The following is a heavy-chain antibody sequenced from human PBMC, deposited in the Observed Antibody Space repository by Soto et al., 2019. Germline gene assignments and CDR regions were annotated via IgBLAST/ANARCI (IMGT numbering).Heavy chain of an antibody. CDR3: ARLRFSIQYYYYMDG. Sequence: SETLSLTCAVYGGSFSGYYWSWIRQPPGKGLEWIGEINPSGSTNYNPSLKSRLTISVDTSKNQFSLKLSSVTAADTAVYYCARLRFSIQYYYYMDGWGKGTPVTVSS. V-gene: IGHV4-34*01. D-gene: IGHD3-16*01. J-gene: IGHJ6*03. CDR1: GGSFSGYY. CDR2: INPSGST.